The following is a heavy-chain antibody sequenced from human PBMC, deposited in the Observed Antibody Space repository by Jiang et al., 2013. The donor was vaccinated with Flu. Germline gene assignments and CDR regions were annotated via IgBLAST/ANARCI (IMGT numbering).Heavy chain of an antibody. CDR2: FFRGETT. Sequence: LLKPSETLSLTCTVSGDSISTSSYYWAWIRQPPGKGLEWIGSFFRGETTSYNPSLKSRVTMSADTSKNQLSLELSSVTAPDTAIYYCVRHVRAYGGNDDYWGQGTLVTVSS. D-gene: IGHD4-23*01. V-gene: IGHV4-39*01. CDR3: VRHVRAYGGNDDY. CDR1: GDSISTSSYY. J-gene: IGHJ4*02.